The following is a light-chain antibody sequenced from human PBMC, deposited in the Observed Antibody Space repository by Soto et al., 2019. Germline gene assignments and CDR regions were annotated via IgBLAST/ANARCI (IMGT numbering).Light chain of an antibody. V-gene: IGKV3-20*01. Sequence: EIVLTQSPGTLSLSPGERATLSCRASQSVSSSYLAWYQQKPGQAPRLLIYGASSSATGIPDRFSGSGSGEDFTLTISRLEPEDFAVYYCQQYGSSPYTFGQGTKLEIK. CDR3: QQYGSSPYT. CDR1: QSVSSSY. J-gene: IGKJ2*01. CDR2: GAS.